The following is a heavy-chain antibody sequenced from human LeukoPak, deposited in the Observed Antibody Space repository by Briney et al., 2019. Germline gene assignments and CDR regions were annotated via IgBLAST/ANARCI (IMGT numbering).Heavy chain of an antibody. CDR1: GGSFSGYY. D-gene: IGHD2-15*01. Sequence: KPSETLSLTCAVYGGSFSGYYWSWIRQPPGKGLEWIGEINHSGSTNYNPSLKSRVTISVDTSKNQFSLKLSSVTAADTAVYYCARDGSWGRAFDIWGQGTMVTVSS. CDR3: ARDGSWGRAFDI. V-gene: IGHV4-34*01. J-gene: IGHJ3*02. CDR2: INHSGST.